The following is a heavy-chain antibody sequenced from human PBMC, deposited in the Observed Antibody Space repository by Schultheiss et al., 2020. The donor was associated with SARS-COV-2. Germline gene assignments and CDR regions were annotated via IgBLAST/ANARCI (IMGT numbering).Heavy chain of an antibody. V-gene: IGHV4-61*02. Sequence: SETLSLTCTVSGGSVNSGSYYWSWIRQPAGKGLEWIGRFFTSGSTDYIPSLKSRVTISVDKSKNQFSLKLSSVTAADTAVYYCARGGHFSISAGMDVWGQGTTVTVSS. CDR2: FFTSGST. CDR1: GGSVNSGSYY. D-gene: IGHD3-3*01. J-gene: IGHJ6*02. CDR3: ARGGHFSISAGMDV.